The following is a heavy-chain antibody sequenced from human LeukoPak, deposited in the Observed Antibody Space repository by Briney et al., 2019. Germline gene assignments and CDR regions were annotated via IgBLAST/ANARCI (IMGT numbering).Heavy chain of an antibody. Sequence: GGSLRLSCAASGFTFYDYAMHWVRQAPGKGLEGVSLISWYGGSTYYADTLKGRFTISRDNSKNSLYLQMNSLRAKDTALYYCAKDIGADCSSTSCMGGVRGSDYYYMDVWGKGTTVTVSS. V-gene: IGHV3-43D*03. CDR3: AKDIGADCSSTSCMGGVRGSDYYYMDV. CDR2: ISWYGGST. J-gene: IGHJ6*03. D-gene: IGHD2-2*01. CDR1: GFTFYDYA.